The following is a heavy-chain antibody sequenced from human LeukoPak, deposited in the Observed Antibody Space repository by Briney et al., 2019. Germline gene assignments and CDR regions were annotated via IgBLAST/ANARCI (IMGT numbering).Heavy chain of an antibody. CDR3: AKTSVQGPINY. Sequence: PGGSLRLSCAASRFTFSTYAMSWVRQAPGEGLEWVSDISGSGGSTYYADSVKGRFTISRDNSKNTLYLQMNSLRADGTAVYYCAKTSVQGPINYWGQGTLVTVSS. CDR2: ISGSGGST. J-gene: IGHJ4*02. V-gene: IGHV3-23*01. D-gene: IGHD1-1*01. CDR1: RFTFSTYA.